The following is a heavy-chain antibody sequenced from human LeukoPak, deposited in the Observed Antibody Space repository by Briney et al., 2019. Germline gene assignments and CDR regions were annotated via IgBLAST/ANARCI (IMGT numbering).Heavy chain of an antibody. CDR1: GGTFSSYA. V-gene: IGHV1-69*04. D-gene: IGHD2-2*02. CDR3: AGGYCSSTSCYTVGMDV. J-gene: IGHJ6*02. Sequence: ASVKVSCKASGGTFSSYAISWVRQAPGQGLEWMGRIIPILGIANYAQKFQGRVTITADKSTSTAYMELSSLRSEDTAVYYCAGGYCSSTSCYTVGMDVWGQGTTVTVSS. CDR2: IIPILGIA.